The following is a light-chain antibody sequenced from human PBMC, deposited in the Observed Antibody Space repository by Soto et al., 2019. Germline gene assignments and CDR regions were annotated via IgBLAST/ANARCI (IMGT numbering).Light chain of an antibody. CDR3: QVWDSSTDIRV. CDR2: YDS. CDR1: NIGSKS. J-gene: IGLJ1*01. Sequence: SYELTQPPSVSVAPGKTARITCGGNNIGSKSVPWYQQKPGQAPVLVIYYDSDRPSGIPERFSGSNSGNTATLTISRVEAGDEADYYCQVWDSSTDIRVFGTGTKLTVL. V-gene: IGLV3-21*04.